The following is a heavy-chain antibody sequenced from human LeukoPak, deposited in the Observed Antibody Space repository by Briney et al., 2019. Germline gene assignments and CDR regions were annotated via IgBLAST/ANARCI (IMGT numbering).Heavy chain of an antibody. CDR1: GGTFSSYA. J-gene: IGHJ4*02. D-gene: IGHD6-19*01. Sequence: GASVKVSCKASGGTFSSYAISWVRQAPGQRLEWMGRIIPIFGIANYAQKFQGRVTITADKSTSTAYMELSSLRSEDTAVYYCARNAAGTPDYWGQGTLVTVSS. V-gene: IGHV1-69*04. CDR3: ARNAAGTPDY. CDR2: IIPIFGIA.